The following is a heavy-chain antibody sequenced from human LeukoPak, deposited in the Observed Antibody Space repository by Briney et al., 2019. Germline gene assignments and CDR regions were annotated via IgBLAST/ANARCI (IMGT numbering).Heavy chain of an antibody. CDR2: ISGSGGST. J-gene: IGHJ4*02. CDR3: AKEPRYCSGGSCPYFAY. CDR1: GFTFSSYA. Sequence: GGSLRLSCAASGFTFSSYAMRWVRQAPGKGLEWVSAISGSGGSTYYADSVKGRFTISRDNSKNTLYLQMNSLRAEDTAVYYCAKEPRYCSGGSCPYFAYWGQGTLVTVSS. D-gene: IGHD2-15*01. V-gene: IGHV3-23*01.